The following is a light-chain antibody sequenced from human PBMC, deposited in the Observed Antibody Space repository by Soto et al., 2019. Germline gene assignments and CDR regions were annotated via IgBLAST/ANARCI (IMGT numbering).Light chain of an antibody. CDR3: QQYNSYSIT. J-gene: IGKJ5*01. V-gene: IGKV1-5*01. CDR1: QSISNW. CDR2: DVS. Sequence: DIQMTQSPSTLPASVGDRVTITCRASQSISNWLAWYQQKPGRAPKLLIYDVSSLKSGVPSRFSGSGSGTEFTLTISSLQPDDFATYYCQQYNSYSITFGQGTRLEIK.